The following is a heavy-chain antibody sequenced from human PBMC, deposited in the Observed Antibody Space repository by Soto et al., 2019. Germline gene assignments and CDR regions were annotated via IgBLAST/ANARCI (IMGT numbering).Heavy chain of an antibody. CDR1: RFTFIDHY. D-gene: IGHD1-1*01. CDR2: SINSGSLT. J-gene: IGHJ4*02. CDR3: VRSGDNYNLLDY. V-gene: IGHV3-11*06. Sequence: GGSLSLSCAASRFTFIDHYMSCIRQAPGKGLEWIGYSINSGSLTRYAYSVKGRFSISRDNAKNSPYLQINSLRGDDTAIYYCVRSGDNYNLLDYWGQGTPVTVSS.